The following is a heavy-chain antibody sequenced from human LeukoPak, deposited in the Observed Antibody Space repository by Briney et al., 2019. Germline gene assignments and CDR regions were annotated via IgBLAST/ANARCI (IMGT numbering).Heavy chain of an antibody. CDR2: ISSYNGNT. J-gene: IGHJ4*02. CDR1: GYTFTSYG. V-gene: IGHV1-18*01. CDR3: ARDLHSGIAVAGTRFDY. Sequence: GASVKVSCKTSGYTFTSYGINWVRQAPGQGLEWMGWISSYNGNTNYAQKLQGRVTMTTDTYTSTAYMELRSLRSDDTAVYHCARDLHSGIAVAGTRFDYWGQGTLVTVSS. D-gene: IGHD6-19*01.